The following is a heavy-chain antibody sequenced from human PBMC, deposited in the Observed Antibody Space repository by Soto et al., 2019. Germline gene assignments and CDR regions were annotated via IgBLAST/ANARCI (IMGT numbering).Heavy chain of an antibody. J-gene: IGHJ4*02. D-gene: IGHD2-8*01. CDR1: GLTFRNHA. CDR3: VSWVSPHFDY. V-gene: IGHV3-23*01. CDR2: IAPIGYST. Sequence: EVQLLESGGGLVQPGGSLRLSCAVSGLTFRNHAMSWVRQAPGKGLEWVSTIAPIGYSTHYAGSVEGRFTISGDDSKSTLDLQMNSLRADDTAVYYCVSWVSPHFDYWGQGTLVSVSS.